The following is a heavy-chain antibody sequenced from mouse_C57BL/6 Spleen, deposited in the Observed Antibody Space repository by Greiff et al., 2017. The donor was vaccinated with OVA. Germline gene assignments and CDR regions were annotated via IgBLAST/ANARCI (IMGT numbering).Heavy chain of an antibody. Sequence: EVQRVESEGGLVQPGSSMKLSCTASGFTFSDYYMAWVRQVPEKGLEWVANINYDGSSTYYLDSLKSRFIISRDNAKNILYLQMSSLKSEDTATYYCARDLYYYGSSGYFDVWGTGTTVTVSS. CDR2: INYDGSST. V-gene: IGHV5-16*01. J-gene: IGHJ1*03. CDR3: ARDLYYYGSSGYFDV. CDR1: GFTFSDYY. D-gene: IGHD1-1*01.